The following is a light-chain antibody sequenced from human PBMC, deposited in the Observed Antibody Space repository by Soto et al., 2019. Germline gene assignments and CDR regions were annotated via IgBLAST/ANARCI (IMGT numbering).Light chain of an antibody. CDR1: SSDVGSYNL. V-gene: IGLV2-23*01. CDR3: CSYAGSSTP. CDR2: EGS. J-gene: IGLJ3*02. Sequence: QSDLTQPASVSGSPGQSITISCTGTSSDVGSYNLVSWYQQHPGKAPKLMIYEGSKRPSGVSNRFSGSKSGNTASLTISGLQAEDEADYYCCSYAGSSTPFGGGTKLTVL.